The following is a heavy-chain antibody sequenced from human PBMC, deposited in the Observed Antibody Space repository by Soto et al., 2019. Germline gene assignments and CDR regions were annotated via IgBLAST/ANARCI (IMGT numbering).Heavy chain of an antibody. Sequence: QVQLVQSGAEVKKPGSSVKVSCKASGGTFSSYTISWVRQAPGQGLEWMGRIIVILDIANYAQKFQGKVTITADKSTSTAYMELTSLISDDTAMYYCASGYSYGTFDYWGQGTLVTVSS. CDR3: ASGYSYGTFDY. V-gene: IGHV1-69*02. CDR2: IIVILDIA. CDR1: GGTFSSYT. J-gene: IGHJ4*02. D-gene: IGHD5-18*01.